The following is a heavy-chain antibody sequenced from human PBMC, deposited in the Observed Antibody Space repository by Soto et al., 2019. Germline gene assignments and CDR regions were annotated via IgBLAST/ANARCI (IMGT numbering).Heavy chain of an antibody. Sequence: LSLTCTVSGGSISSYYWSWIRQSPRKGLEWIGYMFHSGRIKYNSSLKSRVSISLDTSKNQFSLKLSSVTAADTDVYYCAREVVYYFDYWGQGTLVTVSS. CDR3: AREVVYYFDY. D-gene: IGHD2-15*01. CDR2: MFHSGRI. CDR1: GGSISSYY. J-gene: IGHJ4*02. V-gene: IGHV4-59*01.